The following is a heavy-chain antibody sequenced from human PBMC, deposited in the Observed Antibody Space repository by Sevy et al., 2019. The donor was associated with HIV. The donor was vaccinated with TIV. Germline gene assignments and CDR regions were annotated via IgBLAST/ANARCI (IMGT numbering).Heavy chain of an antibody. D-gene: IGHD2-15*01. CDR1: GFTFSSYA. Sequence: GESLKISCAASGFTFSSYAMSWVRQAPGKGLEWVSAISGSGGSTYYADSVKGRFTISRDNSKNTLYLQMNSLRAEETAVYYCARAFLKGDSSSYWGQGTLVTVSS. CDR2: ISGSGGST. CDR3: ARAFLKGDSSSY. V-gene: IGHV3-23*01. J-gene: IGHJ4*02.